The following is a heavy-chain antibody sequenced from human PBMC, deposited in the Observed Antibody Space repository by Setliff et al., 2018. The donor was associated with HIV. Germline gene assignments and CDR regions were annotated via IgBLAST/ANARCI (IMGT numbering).Heavy chain of an antibody. CDR2: IYPSGGST. D-gene: IGHD1-20*01. CDR1: GYTFTSYY. CDR3: ARFPVLGGMDV. V-gene: IGHV1-46*01. J-gene: IGHJ6*02. Sequence: ASVKVSCKASGYTFTSYYMHWVRQAPGQGLEWMGIIYPSGGSTSYAQKFQGRVTMTRDTTTSTVYMQLSSLRSEDTAVYYCARFPVLGGMDVWGQGTTVTVSS.